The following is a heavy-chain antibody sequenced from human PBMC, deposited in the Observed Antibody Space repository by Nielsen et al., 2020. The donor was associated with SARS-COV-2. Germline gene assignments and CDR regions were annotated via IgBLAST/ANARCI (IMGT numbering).Heavy chain of an antibody. J-gene: IGHJ5*02. D-gene: IGHD2-15*01. Sequence: ASVKVSCKASGYSFNSYYTHWVRQAPGEGLEWMGTINPTSGSTRYARKFQGRVTLTRDTSTTTVYMELSSLRSEDTAVYYCARENGVVVVTPEADRYNWLDPWGQGTLVTVSS. CDR3: ARENGVVVVTPEADRYNWLDP. V-gene: IGHV1-46*02. CDR1: GYSFNSYY. CDR2: INPTSGST.